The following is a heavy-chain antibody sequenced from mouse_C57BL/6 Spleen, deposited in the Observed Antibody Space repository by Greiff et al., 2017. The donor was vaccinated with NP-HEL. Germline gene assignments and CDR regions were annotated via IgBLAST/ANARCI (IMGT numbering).Heavy chain of an antibody. V-gene: IGHV1-47*01. D-gene: IGHD2-5*01. CDR2: FHPYNDDT. CDR3: ARRNYSNYGWFAY. J-gene: IGHJ3*01. Sequence: VQVVESGAELVKPGASVKMSCKASGYTFTTYPIEWMKQNHGKSLEWIGNFHPYNDDTKYNEKFKGKATLTVEKSSSTVYLELSRLTSDDSAVYYCARRNYSNYGWFAYWGQGTLVTVSA. CDR1: GYTFTTYP.